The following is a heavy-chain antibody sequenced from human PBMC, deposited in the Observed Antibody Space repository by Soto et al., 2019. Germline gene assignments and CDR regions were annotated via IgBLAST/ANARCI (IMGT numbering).Heavy chain of an antibody. CDR1: GGTFSSYR. D-gene: IGHD6-13*01. Sequence: SVRVSCKASGGTFSSYRINWVRQAPGQGLEWVGGIVPIYRTADYAQKFQGRVTITADESARTAYLEVRSLKSQDTAVYYCARDSGAKLSSSWGQGTLVTVSS. CDR2: IVPIYRTA. J-gene: IGHJ4*02. CDR3: ARDSGAKLSSS. V-gene: IGHV1-69*13.